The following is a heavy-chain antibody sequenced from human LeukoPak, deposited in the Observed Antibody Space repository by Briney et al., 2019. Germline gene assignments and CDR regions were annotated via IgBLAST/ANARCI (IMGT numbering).Heavy chain of an antibody. D-gene: IGHD2-21*02. V-gene: IGHV3-48*03. J-gene: IGHJ4*02. Sequence: GGSLRLSCVGSGITFSGFELNWVRQAPGKGLDWVSYISDDGSTKTYGDSVEGRFTISRDNAKNTLSLQMNSLRLEDTGVYYRSRCFRLWGRGILVSVSS. CDR2: ISDDGSTK. CDR1: GITFSGFE. CDR3: SRCFRL.